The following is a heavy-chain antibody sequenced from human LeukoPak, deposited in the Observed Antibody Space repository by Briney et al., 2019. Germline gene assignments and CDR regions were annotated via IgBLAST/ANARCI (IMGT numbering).Heavy chain of an antibody. CDR3: ARGGFSYGSRVDY. CDR2: ISSSGSTK. J-gene: IGHJ4*02. D-gene: IGHD5-18*01. Sequence: HPGGSLRLSCAASGFTFSSYEMNWVRQAPGKGLEWVSYISSSGSTKYYVDSVKGRFTISRGNAKNSLYLQMNSLRAEDTAVYYCARGGFSYGSRVDYWGQGTLVTVSS. V-gene: IGHV3-48*03. CDR1: GFTFSSYE.